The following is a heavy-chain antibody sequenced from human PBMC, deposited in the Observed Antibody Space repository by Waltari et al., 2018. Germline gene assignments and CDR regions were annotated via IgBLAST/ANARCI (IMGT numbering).Heavy chain of an antibody. CDR3: ARDKEGFDY. V-gene: IGHV4-59*11. CDR2: IYYSGST. J-gene: IGHJ4*02. Sequence: QVQLQESGPGLVKPSETLSLTCTVSGGSISSHYWSWIRQPPGKGLEWIGYIYYSGSTNYNPSLKRRGTISVDTSKNQLALKLSSVTAADTAVYYCARDKEGFDYWGQGTLVTVSS. CDR1: GGSISSHY.